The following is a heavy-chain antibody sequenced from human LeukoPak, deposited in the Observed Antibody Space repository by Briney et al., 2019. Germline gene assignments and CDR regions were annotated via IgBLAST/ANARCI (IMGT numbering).Heavy chain of an antibody. V-gene: IGHV5-51*01. D-gene: IGHD3-9*01. CDR1: GYSFISYW. J-gene: IGHJ4*02. CDR3: ARRYYYYDTPTHFDY. CDR2: IYPGDSDT. Sequence: GESLKISCKGSGYSFISYWIGWVRQMPGKGLEWMGIIYPGDSDTRYSPSFQGQVTISADKSISTAYLQWSSLKASDTAMYYCARRYYYYDTPTHFDYWGQGTLVTVSS.